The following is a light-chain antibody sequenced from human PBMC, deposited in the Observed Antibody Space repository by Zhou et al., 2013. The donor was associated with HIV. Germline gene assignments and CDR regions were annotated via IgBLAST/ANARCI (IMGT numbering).Light chain of an antibody. CDR1: QSINSW. CDR3: QRYNSPPWT. Sequence: DIQMTQSRSTLSASVGDTVIITCRASQSINSWLAWYQQKPGRAPKLLIYEASSLQSGLPSRFSGSGSGTEFTLTISGLQPDDFAIYYCQRYNSPPWTFGQGTKVEI. V-gene: IGKV1-5*03. J-gene: IGKJ1*01. CDR2: EAS.